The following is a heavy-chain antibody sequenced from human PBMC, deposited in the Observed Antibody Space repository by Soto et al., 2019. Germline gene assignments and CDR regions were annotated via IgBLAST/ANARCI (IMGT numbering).Heavy chain of an antibody. CDR2: ISYDGSNK. J-gene: IGHJ6*02. V-gene: IGHV3-30-3*01. CDR3: ARDGSGSGSYHTYYYYGMDV. D-gene: IGHD3-10*01. Sequence: QVQLVESGGGVVQPGRSLRLSCAASGFTFSSYAMHWVRQAPGKGLEWVAVISYDGSNKYYADSVKGRFTISRDNSKNTLYLQMNSLRAEDTAVYYCARDGSGSGSYHTYYYYGMDVWGQGTTVTVSS. CDR1: GFTFSSYA.